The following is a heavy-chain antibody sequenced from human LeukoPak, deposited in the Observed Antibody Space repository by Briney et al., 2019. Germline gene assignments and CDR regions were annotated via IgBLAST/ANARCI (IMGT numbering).Heavy chain of an antibody. D-gene: IGHD1-26*01. CDR2: IHPADSDT. CDR3: ARSSYPSFDY. J-gene: IGHJ4*02. Sequence: HGESLKISCKGSGYSFTTYWIGWVRQMPGKGLEWMGIIHPADSDTRYSPSFQGQVTISADKSISTAYLQWSSLKASDTAMYYCARSSYPSFDYWGQGTLVTVSS. V-gene: IGHV5-51*01. CDR1: GYSFTTYW.